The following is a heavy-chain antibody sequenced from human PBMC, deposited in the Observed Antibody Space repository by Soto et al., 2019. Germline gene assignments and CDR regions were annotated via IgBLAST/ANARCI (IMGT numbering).Heavy chain of an antibody. Sequence: PSETLSLTCAVYGGSFSGYYWSWIRQPPGKGLEWIREINHSGSTNYNPSLKSRVTISVDTSKNQFSLKLSSVTAADTAVYYCARGHLCSGGSCYPRYFQHWGQGTLVTVSS. V-gene: IGHV4-34*01. CDR1: GGSFSGYY. D-gene: IGHD2-15*01. CDR3: ARGHLCSGGSCYPRYFQH. CDR2: INHSGST. J-gene: IGHJ1*01.